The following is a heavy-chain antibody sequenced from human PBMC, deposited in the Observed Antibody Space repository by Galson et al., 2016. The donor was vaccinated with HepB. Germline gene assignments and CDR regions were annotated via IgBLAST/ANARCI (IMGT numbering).Heavy chain of an antibody. V-gene: IGHV3-74*01. Sequence: SLRLSCAASGFTLSTYWMHWIRQAPGKGLVGVSGINGDGRTRNYADSVRGRFTISRDNARNTLYLEMNSLRVEDTAVYYCARDLGLGDDYWGQGTLVTVSS. CDR1: GFTLSTYW. CDR2: INGDGRTR. D-gene: IGHD3-16*01. J-gene: IGHJ4*02. CDR3: ARDLGLGDDY.